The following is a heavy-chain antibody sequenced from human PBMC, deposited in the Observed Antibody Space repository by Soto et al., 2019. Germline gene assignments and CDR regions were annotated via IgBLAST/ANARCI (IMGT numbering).Heavy chain of an antibody. V-gene: IGHV1-2*04. D-gene: IGHD6-6*01. CDR3: ARVRAARPGGAFDI. CDR2: INPNSGGT. CDR1: GYTFTGYY. Sequence: QVQLVQSGAEVKKPGASVKVSCKASGYTFTGYYMHWVRQAPGQGLEWMGWINPNSGGTNYAQKFQGWVTVTRDTSISTAYMELSRLRSDDTAVYYCARVRAARPGGAFDIWGQGTMVTVSS. J-gene: IGHJ3*02.